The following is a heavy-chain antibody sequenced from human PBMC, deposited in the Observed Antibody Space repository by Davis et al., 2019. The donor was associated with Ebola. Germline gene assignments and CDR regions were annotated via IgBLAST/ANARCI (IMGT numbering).Heavy chain of an antibody. Sequence: PGGSLRLSCAASGFTVSSNYMSWVRQAPGKGLEWVSVIYSGGSTYYADSVKGRFTISRDNSKNTLYLQMNSLRAEDTAVYYCAKADSSWPYYYYYGMDVWGQGTTVTVSS. V-gene: IGHV3-66*01. J-gene: IGHJ6*02. D-gene: IGHD6-13*01. CDR1: GFTVSSNY. CDR3: AKADSSWPYYYYYGMDV. CDR2: IYSGGST.